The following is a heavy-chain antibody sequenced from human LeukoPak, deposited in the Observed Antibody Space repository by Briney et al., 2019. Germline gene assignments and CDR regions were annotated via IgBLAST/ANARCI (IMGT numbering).Heavy chain of an antibody. CDR1: SCSITSSNW. CDR3: TSQLSLAYCCAHCYSPTDPNYYYGMDV. Sequence: PSETLSLTCALTSCSITSSNWWSWVRQPPGKGLEWIGEIYHSGSTNYNPSLKSRVTISVDKSKNQFSLKLSSVTAADTAVYYCTSQLSLAYCCAHCYSPTDPNYYYGMDVWGQGTTVTVSS. J-gene: IGHJ6*02. CDR2: IYHSGST. V-gene: IGHV4-4*02. D-gene: IGHD2-21*02.